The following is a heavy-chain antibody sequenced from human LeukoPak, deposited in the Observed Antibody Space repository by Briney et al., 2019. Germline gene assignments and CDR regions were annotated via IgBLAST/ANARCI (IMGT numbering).Heavy chain of an antibody. CDR2: IYTSGST. CDR3: ARDLIAVAGTDNWFDP. D-gene: IGHD6-19*01. V-gene: IGHV4-4*07. J-gene: IGHJ5*02. Sequence: SETLSLTCTVSDGSISSYYWSWIRQPAGKGLEWIGRIYTSGSTNYNPSLKSRVTMSVDTSKNQFSLKLSSVTAADTAVYYCARDLIAVAGTDNWFDPWGQGTLVTVSS. CDR1: DGSISSYY.